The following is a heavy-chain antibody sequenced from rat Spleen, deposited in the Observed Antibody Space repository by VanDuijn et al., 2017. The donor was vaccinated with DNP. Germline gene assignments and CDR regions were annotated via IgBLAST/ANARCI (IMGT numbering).Heavy chain of an antibody. CDR3: ARPDY. CDR2: ISYDGSSA. Sequence: EVQLVESGGGLVQPGNSLKLSCAASGFIFSDYAMAWVRRSPQRGLEWVATISYDGSSAYYGDSVKGRFTISRDNAKSTLYLQMDSLRSEDTATYYCARPDYWGQGVMVTVSS. V-gene: IGHV5-7*01. CDR1: GFIFSDYA. J-gene: IGHJ2*01.